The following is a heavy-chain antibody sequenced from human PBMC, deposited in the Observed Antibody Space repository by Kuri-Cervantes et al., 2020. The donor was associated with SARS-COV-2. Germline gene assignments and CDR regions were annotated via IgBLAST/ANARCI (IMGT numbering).Heavy chain of an antibody. D-gene: IGHD3-16*01. Sequence: GGSLRLSCAASGFTFSSYWMSWVRQAPGKGLEWVANIKQDGSEKYYVDSVKGRFTISRDNAKNSLYLQMNSLRAEDTAVYYCARDLWGSPGYMDVWGKGTTVTVSS. CDR3: ARDLWGSPGYMDV. J-gene: IGHJ6*03. CDR2: IKQDGSEK. V-gene: IGHV3-7*01. CDR1: GFTFSSYW.